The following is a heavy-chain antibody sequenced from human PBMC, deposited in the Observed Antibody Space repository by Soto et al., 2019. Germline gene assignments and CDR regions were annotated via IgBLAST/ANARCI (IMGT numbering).Heavy chain of an antibody. V-gene: IGHV3-23*01. D-gene: IGHD6-19*01. CDR3: AKAQWLVPTYYFDY. Sequence: GGSLRLSCAASGFTFSSYAMSWVRQAPGKGLEWVSAISGSGGSTYYADSVKGRFTISRDNSKNTLYLQMNSLRAEDAAVYYCAKAQWLVPTYYFDYWGQGTLVTVSS. CDR2: ISGSGGST. CDR1: GFTFSSYA. J-gene: IGHJ4*02.